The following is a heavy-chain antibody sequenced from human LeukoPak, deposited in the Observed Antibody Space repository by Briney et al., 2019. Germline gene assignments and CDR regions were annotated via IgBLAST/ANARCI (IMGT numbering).Heavy chain of an antibody. CDR3: ARAPDDSSGYYPLDY. CDR2: IYYSGNT. Sequence: PSETLSLTCTVSGGSISSYYWSWIRQPPGKGLEWIGYIYYSGNTNYNPSLKSRVTISVDTSKNQFSLKLNSVTAADTAVYYCARAPDDSSGYYPLDYWGQGTLVTVSS. CDR1: GGSISSYY. D-gene: IGHD3-22*01. V-gene: IGHV4-59*01. J-gene: IGHJ4*02.